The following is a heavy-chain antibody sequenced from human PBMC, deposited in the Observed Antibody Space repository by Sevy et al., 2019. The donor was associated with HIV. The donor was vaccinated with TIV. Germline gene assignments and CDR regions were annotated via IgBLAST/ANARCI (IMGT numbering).Heavy chain of an antibody. Sequence: SETLSLTCGVSGGSIRSSTYYWGWTRQPPGKGLEWIGSVYYTGRTYYNPSLKSRVTIAVDTSKNQFSLKLSSVTAADTAVYYCARHVPSGTYMDAFEIWGQGTMVTVSS. CDR3: ARHVPSGTYMDAFEI. CDR1: GGSIRSSTYY. D-gene: IGHD1-26*01. V-gene: IGHV4-39*01. J-gene: IGHJ3*02. CDR2: VYYTGRT.